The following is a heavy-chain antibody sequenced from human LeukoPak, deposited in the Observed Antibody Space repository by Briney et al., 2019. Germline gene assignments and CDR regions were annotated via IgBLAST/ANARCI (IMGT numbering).Heavy chain of an antibody. Sequence: GGSLRLSCAASGFTFSSYEMNWVRQAPGKGLEWVSGISWNSGSIGYADSVKGRFTISGDNAKNSLYLQMNSLRAEDMALYYCAKDRRGAVAGNDFDYWGQGTLVTVSS. V-gene: IGHV3-9*03. CDR2: ISWNSGSI. J-gene: IGHJ4*02. CDR1: GFTFSSYE. CDR3: AKDRRGAVAGNDFDY. D-gene: IGHD6-19*01.